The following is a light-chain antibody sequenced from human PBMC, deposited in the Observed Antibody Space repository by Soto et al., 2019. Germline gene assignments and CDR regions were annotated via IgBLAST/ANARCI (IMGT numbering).Light chain of an antibody. V-gene: IGLV2-14*01. Sequence: QSALTQPASVSGSPGQSITISCTGTSGDIGSYNRVSWYQQHPGKAPKLIIYEVTDRPSGVSNRFSGSKSGNTASLTISGLQAEDEAYYDCSSYTIFNTWVCVFVTVTKVTVL. J-gene: IGLJ1*01. CDR1: SGDIGSYNR. CDR2: EVT. CDR3: SSYTIFNTWVCV.